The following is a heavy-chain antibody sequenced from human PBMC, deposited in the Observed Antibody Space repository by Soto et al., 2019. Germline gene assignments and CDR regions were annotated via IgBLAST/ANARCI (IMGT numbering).Heavy chain of an antibody. J-gene: IGHJ6*02. CDR3: ARGLVIRPYSYHGMDV. V-gene: IGHV4-30-4*01. D-gene: IGHD3-9*01. CDR2: ISSIGST. CDR1: GGSISSGDYF. Sequence: NLSLTCTVSGGSISSGDYFWSWIRQSPGKGLEWIGYISSIGSTYYNPPLKSRVSVSRDTSKNQFSLKLSSVTTTDTAVYYGARGLVIRPYSYHGMDVWGQGPTVTV.